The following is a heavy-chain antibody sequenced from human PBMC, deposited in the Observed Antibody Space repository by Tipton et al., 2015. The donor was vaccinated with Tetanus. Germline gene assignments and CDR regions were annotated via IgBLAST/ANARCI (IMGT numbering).Heavy chain of an antibody. V-gene: IGHV3-23*01. CDR1: GFTFSIYA. CDR2: ITGNGGTT. D-gene: IGHD2-15*01. J-gene: IGHJ6*02. Sequence: GSLRPSCAASGFTFSIYAMSWVRQAPGKGLEWVSTITGNGGTTYYADSVRGRFPISRDDSGNTLYLQMNSLRVEDTAVYYCAKEFCSSGSCQTYYSYYGLDVWGQGTTVTVSS. CDR3: AKEFCSSGSCQTYYSYYGLDV.